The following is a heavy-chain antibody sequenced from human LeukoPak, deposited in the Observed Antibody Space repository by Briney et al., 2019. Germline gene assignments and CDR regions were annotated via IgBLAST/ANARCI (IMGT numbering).Heavy chain of an antibody. CDR1: EFSVGSNY. CDR3: AKDRSYYYDSSGY. J-gene: IGHJ4*02. V-gene: IGHV3-23*01. D-gene: IGHD3-22*01. CDR2: ISGSGGST. Sequence: GGSLRLSCAASEFSVGSNYMTWVRQAPGKGLEWVSAISGSGGSTYYADSVKGRFTISRDNSKNTLYLQMNSLRAEDTAVYYCAKDRSYYYDSSGYWGQGTLVTVSS.